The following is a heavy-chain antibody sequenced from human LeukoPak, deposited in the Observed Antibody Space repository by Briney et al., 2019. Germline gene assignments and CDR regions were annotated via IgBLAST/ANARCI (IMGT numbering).Heavy chain of an antibody. CDR2: ISYDGSNK. Sequence: PGGSLRLSCAASGFTFSSYGMHWVRQAPGKGLEWVAVISYDGSNKYYADSVKGRFTISRDNSKNTLYLQMNSLRAEDTAVYYCAKDLRVSPEDGALDYWGQGTLVTVSS. CDR1: GFTFSSYG. D-gene: IGHD4-17*01. V-gene: IGHV3-30*18. CDR3: AKDLRVSPEDGALDY. J-gene: IGHJ4*02.